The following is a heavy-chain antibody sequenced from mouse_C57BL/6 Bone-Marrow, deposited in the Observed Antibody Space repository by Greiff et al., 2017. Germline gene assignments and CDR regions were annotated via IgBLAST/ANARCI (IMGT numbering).Heavy chain of an antibody. CDR3: ARSYDYDDYTMDY. CDR2: MHPNDGSP. D-gene: IGHD2-4*01. CDR1: GYTFTNYW. J-gene: IGHJ4*01. Sequence: QVQLQQPGAELVKPGASVKLSCKASGYTFTNYWMHWVKPRPGQGLEWIGMMHPNDGSPDYNEKFKSEATLSVDKSSRTAYMELSSLTSEDSAVYYCARSYDYDDYTMDYWGQGTSVTVSS. V-gene: IGHV1-64*01.